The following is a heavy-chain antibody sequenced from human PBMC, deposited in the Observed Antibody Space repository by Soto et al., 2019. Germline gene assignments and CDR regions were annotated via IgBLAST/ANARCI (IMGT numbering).Heavy chain of an antibody. Sequence: SETLSLTCTVSGGSISSSSYYWGWIRQPPGKGLEWIGSIYYSGSTYYNPSLKSRVTISVDTSKNQFSLKLSSVTAADTAVYYCARTLDNYSSSWDGQFDYWGQGTLVTVSS. J-gene: IGHJ4*02. V-gene: IGHV4-39*01. D-gene: IGHD6-13*01. CDR2: IYYSGST. CDR1: GGSISSSSYY. CDR3: ARTLDNYSSSWDGQFDY.